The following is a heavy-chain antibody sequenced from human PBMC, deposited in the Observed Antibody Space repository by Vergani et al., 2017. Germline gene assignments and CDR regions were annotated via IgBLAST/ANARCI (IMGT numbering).Heavy chain of an antibody. CDR2: ISYDGSNK. V-gene: IGHV3-30-3*01. CDR1: GFTFSSYA. J-gene: IGHJ4*02. Sequence: QVQLVESGGGVLQPGRSLRLSCAASGFTFSSYAMHWVRQAPGKGLEWVAVISYDGSNKYYADSVKGRFTISRDNSKNTLYLQMNSLRAEDTAVYYCARDWGPWDIVVVGNYWGQGTLVTVSS. D-gene: IGHD2-2*01. CDR3: ARDWGPWDIVVVGNY.